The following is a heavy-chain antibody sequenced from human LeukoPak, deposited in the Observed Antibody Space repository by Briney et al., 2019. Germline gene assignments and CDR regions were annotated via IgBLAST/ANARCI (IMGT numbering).Heavy chain of an antibody. CDR2: IYYSGST. CDR1: GGSISSHY. CDR3: AGQRLYGDYAFDY. Sequence: SETLSLTCTVSGGSISSHYWSWIRQPPGKGLEWIGYIYYSGSTNYNPSLKSRVTISVDTSKNQFSLKLSSVTAADTAVYYCAGQRLYGDYAFDYWGQGTLVTVSS. V-gene: IGHV4-59*08. D-gene: IGHD4-17*01. J-gene: IGHJ4*02.